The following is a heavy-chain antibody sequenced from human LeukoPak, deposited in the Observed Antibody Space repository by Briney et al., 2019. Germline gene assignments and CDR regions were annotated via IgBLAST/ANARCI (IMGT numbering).Heavy chain of an antibody. CDR3: ARGPSGSYGFRFDP. CDR2: IYYSGNT. V-gene: IGHV4-59*01. J-gene: IGHJ5*02. CDR1: GGSISSSY. D-gene: IGHD1-26*01. Sequence: SETLSLTCTVSGGSISSSYWSWIRQPPGKGLEWIGYIYYSGNTNYNPSLKSRVTVSVDTPKNQFSLRLSSVTAADTAVYYCARGPSGSYGFRFDPWGQGTLVTVSS.